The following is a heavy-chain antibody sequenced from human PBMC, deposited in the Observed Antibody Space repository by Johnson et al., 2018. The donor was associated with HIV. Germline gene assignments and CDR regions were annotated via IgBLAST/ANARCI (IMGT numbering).Heavy chain of an antibody. J-gene: IGHJ3*02. Sequence: VQLMESGGGLVQPGGSLRLSCAASRFTFSSYPMTWVRQAPGKGLDWVSGLSGSGGSTYYADSVKGRFTISRDNSKNTLYLEMNSRRAEDTAVYYCAKDKYSSSPDAFEIWGQGTLVTVSS. CDR2: LSGSGGST. D-gene: IGHD6-13*01. CDR1: RFTFSSYP. V-gene: IGHV3-23*01. CDR3: AKDKYSSSPDAFEI.